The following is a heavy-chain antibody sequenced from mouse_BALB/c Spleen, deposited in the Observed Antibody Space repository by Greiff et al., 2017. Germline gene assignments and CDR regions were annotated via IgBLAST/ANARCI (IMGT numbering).Heavy chain of an antibody. V-gene: IGHV5-6-5*01. Sequence: EVQRVESGGGLVKPGGSLKLSCAASGFTFSSYAMSWVRQTPEKRLEWVASISSGGSTYYPDSVKGRFTISRDNARNILYLQMSSLRSEDTAMYYCARASYYYGSSPYAMDYWGQGTSVTVSS. CDR1: GFTFSSYA. CDR3: ARASYYYGSSPYAMDY. CDR2: ISSGGST. J-gene: IGHJ4*01. D-gene: IGHD1-1*01.